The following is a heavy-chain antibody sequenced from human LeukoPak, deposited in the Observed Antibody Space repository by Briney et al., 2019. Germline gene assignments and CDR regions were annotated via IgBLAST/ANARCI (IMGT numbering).Heavy chain of an antibody. CDR2: INPNSGGT. Sequence: ASLKVSCRASGYTFTGSYIHWMRQAPEQRLEWMGWINPNSGGTKYAQKFQGRVTVTRDTSTSTVYMELSGLRADDTAAYYCARVEYCTKGVCINFDLWGQGTLVTVSS. V-gene: IGHV1-2*02. J-gene: IGHJ4*02. CDR1: GYTFTGSY. CDR3: ARVEYCTKGVCINFDL. D-gene: IGHD2-8*01.